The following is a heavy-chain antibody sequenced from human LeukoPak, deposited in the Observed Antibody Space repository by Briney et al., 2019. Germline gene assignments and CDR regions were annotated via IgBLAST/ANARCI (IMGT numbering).Heavy chain of an antibody. Sequence: EGSLRLSCAASGFTFSSHAMSWVRQAPGKGLEWVSAITSGSGSNVYYTDSLKGRFTISRDNSKNTLYLQMNSLRAEDTAVYYCARHGSWSFDYWGQGTLVTVSA. J-gene: IGHJ4*02. CDR2: ITSGSGSNV. CDR1: GFTFSSHA. CDR3: ARHGSWSFDY. V-gene: IGHV3-23*01. D-gene: IGHD6-13*01.